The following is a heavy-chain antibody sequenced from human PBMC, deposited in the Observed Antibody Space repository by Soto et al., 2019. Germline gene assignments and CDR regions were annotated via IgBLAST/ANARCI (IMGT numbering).Heavy chain of an antibody. Sequence: SETLSLTCTVSGASLNASYWAWFRQPPGKGPEWIGYVYYAGATNYNPSLESRVTISPDTSRNQFSLNLKSVTAADTAVYYCARVMGDWGTYYYYYGMDVWGQGTTVTVSS. J-gene: IGHJ6*02. CDR2: VYYAGAT. CDR1: GASLNASY. D-gene: IGHD3-16*01. CDR3: ARVMGDWGTYYYYYGMDV. V-gene: IGHV4-59*01.